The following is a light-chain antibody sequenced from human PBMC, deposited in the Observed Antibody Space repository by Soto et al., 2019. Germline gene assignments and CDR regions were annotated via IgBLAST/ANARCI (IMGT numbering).Light chain of an antibody. CDR1: QSVSSSD. J-gene: IGKJ2*01. V-gene: IGKV3-20*01. Sequence: EIVLTQSPGTLSLSPGDRATLSCRASQSVSSSDLAWYQQKPDQAPRLLIYGASTRATGIPDRFSGSGSGTDFTLTISSLEAEDFAVYYCQQYGGSPLYTFGQGTKLEIK. CDR3: QQYGGSPLYT. CDR2: GAS.